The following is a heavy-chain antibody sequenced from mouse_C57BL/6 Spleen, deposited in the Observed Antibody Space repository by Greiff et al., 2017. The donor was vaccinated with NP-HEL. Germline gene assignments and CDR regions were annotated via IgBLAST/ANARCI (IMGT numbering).Heavy chain of an antibody. V-gene: IGHV1-63*01. J-gene: IGHJ3*01. CDR2: IYPGGGYT. CDR1: GYTFTNYW. Sequence: VQLQQSGAELVRPGTSVKMSCKASGYTFTNYWIGWAKQRPGHGLEWIGDIYPGGGYTNYNEKFKGKATLTADKSSSTAYMQCSSLTSEDSAIYYCASLTAQAPWFAYWGQGTLVTVSA. CDR3: ASLTAQAPWFAY. D-gene: IGHD3-2*02.